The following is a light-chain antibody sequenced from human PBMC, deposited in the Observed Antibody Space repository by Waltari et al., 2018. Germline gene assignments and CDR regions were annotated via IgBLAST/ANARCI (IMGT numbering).Light chain of an antibody. CDR3: QQYDSIPLT. CDR1: QSILYSSSNKNY. Sequence: DIVMTQSPDSLAVSLGERATINCKSSQSILYSSSNKNYLAWYQQKPGQPPKLLIYWAATRESGVPDRCSGSGAGTDFTLTISSLQAEDVAVFYCQQYDSIPLTFGGGTKVEIK. J-gene: IGKJ4*02. V-gene: IGKV4-1*01. CDR2: WAA.